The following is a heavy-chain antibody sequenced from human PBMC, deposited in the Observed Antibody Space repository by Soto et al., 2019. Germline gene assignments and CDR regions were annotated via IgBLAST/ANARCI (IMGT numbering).Heavy chain of an antibody. J-gene: IGHJ4*02. CDR1: GGSISNYY. Sequence: QVQLQESGPGLVKPSETLSLTCSVSGGSISNYYWTWIRQPPGKGLEWIGYIYYRGTTKQNPSLESRITMSVDTSKNQFSLRVNSVTAADTAVDYCAGSEWCSSSPGRFDSWGQGTLVAVSS. D-gene: IGHD2-2*01. CDR3: AGSEWCSSSPGRFDS. CDR2: IYYRGTT. V-gene: IGHV4-59*08.